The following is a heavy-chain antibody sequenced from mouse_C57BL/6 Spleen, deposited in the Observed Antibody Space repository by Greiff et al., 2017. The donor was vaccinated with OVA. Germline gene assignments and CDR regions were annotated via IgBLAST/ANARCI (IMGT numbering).Heavy chain of an antibody. CDR1: GYTFTSYW. CDR2: IYPGSGST. V-gene: IGHV1-55*01. CDR3: ARSAFFDY. J-gene: IGHJ2*01. Sequence: QVQLQQPGAELVKPGASVKMSCKASGYTFTSYWITWVKQRPGQGLEWIGDIYPGSGSTNYNEKFTSKATLTVDTTPSTAYMQLSSLTSEDSAVYYCARSAFFDYWGQGATLPVSS. D-gene: IGHD1-2*01.